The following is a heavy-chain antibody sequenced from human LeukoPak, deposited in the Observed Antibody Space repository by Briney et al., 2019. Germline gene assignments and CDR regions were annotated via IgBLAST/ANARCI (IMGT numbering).Heavy chain of an antibody. V-gene: IGHV3-48*03. Sequence: PGGSLRLSCAASGFTFSSYEMNWVRQAPGKGLEWVSYISSSGSTIYYADSVKGRFTISRDNAKNSLYLQMNSLRAEDTAVYYCARVSLVVVVPAATPFMDVWGQGTTVTVSS. CDR3: ARVSLVVVVPAATPFMDV. D-gene: IGHD2-2*01. J-gene: IGHJ6*02. CDR2: ISSSGSTI. CDR1: GFTFSSYE.